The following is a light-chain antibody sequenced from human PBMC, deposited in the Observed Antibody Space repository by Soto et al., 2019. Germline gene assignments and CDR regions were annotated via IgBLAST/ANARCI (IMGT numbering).Light chain of an antibody. Sequence: IQMSQSPSSVCASXGDRVTITCRASQSISRSLDWYQQKPGXAPKLLXYAASSLQSGVQSRFSGSGSRTHFTITIRSLQPEDFATYYCQQSYSTPWRFGQGTKVDI. CDR3: QQSYSTPWR. CDR1: QSISRS. V-gene: IGKV1-39*01. CDR2: AAS. J-gene: IGKJ1*01.